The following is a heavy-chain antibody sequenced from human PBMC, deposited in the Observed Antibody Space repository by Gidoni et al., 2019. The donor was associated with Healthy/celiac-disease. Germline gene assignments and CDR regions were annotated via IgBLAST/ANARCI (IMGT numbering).Heavy chain of an antibody. CDR1: GGTFSSYT. D-gene: IGHD6-19*01. J-gene: IGHJ6*02. V-gene: IGHV1-69*08. CDR3: ARDREYSSGWPGYYYYGMDV. Sequence: QVQLVQSGAEVKKHGSSLKVSGKASGGTFSSYTISWVRQAPGQGLEWMGRIIPILGVANYAQKFQGRVPITADKSTSTAYMELSSLRSEDTAVYYCARDREYSSGWPGYYYYGMDVWGQGTTVTVSS. CDR2: IIPILGVA.